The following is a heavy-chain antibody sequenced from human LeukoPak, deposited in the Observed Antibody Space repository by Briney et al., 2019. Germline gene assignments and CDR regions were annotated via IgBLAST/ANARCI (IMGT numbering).Heavy chain of an antibody. CDR1: GDSISSGSYY. D-gene: IGHD3-22*01. J-gene: IGHJ3*02. CDR3: SRGNHYVDFDI. CDR2: VHTSGST. V-gene: IGHV4-61*02. Sequence: SQTLSLTCTVSGDSISSGSYYWSWIRQPAGKGLEWIGRVHTSGSTEYNPALKSRVTISVDRAKNEFSLKLSSVTATDAVMYYCSRGNHYVDFDIWGQGTMVTVSS.